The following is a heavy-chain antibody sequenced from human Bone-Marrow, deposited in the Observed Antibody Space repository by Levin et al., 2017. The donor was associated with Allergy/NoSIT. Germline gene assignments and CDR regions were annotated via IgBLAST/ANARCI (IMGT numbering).Heavy chain of an antibody. J-gene: IGHJ3*02. D-gene: IGHD3-22*01. V-gene: IGHV1-2*02. CDR3: ARDPDYYDRAFDI. CDR1: GYTFTDYY. CDR2: INPNSGGT. Sequence: VASVKVSCKASGYTFTDYYMNWVRQAPGQGLEWMGWINPNSGGTNYAQKFQGRVTMTRDTSISTAYMELSGLRSGDTAVYYCARDPDYYDRAFDIWGQGTMVTVSS.